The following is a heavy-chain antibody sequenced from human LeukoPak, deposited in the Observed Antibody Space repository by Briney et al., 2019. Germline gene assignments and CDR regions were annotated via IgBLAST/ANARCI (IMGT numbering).Heavy chain of an antibody. Sequence: GESLKISCKGSGYIFTNYWIGWVRQMPGKGLEWMGIIYPGDSDTRYSPSFQGQVTISADKSISTAYLQWSSLKASDTAMYYCARLKMNKRYCTNMGCNWFDPWGQGTLVTVSS. CDR1: GYIFTNYW. J-gene: IGHJ5*02. CDR2: IYPGDSDT. CDR3: ARLKMNKRYCTNMGCNWFDP. V-gene: IGHV5-51*01. D-gene: IGHD2-8*01.